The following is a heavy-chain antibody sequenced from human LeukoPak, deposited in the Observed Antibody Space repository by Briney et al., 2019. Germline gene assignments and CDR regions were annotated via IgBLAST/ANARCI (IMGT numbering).Heavy chain of an antibody. CDR2: INPSGGST. CDR1: GYTSTSYD. J-gene: IGHJ4*02. D-gene: IGHD2-15*01. V-gene: IGHV1-46*01. CDR3: ARQDCSGGSCYSDY. Sequence: ASVKVSCKASGYTSTSYDINWVRQATGQGLEWMGIINPSGGSTSYAQKFQGRVTMTRDASTSTVYMELSSLRSEDTAVYYCARQDCSGGSCYSDYWGQGTLVTVSS.